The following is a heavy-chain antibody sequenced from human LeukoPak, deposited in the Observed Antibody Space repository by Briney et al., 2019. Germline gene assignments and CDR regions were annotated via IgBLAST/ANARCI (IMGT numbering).Heavy chain of an antibody. CDR2: IRYDGNNK. D-gene: IGHD3-22*01. CDR1: RFTFSSYG. CDR3: AKDYDSSGPAWDFDY. Sequence: PGGSLRLSCAASRFTFSSYGMHWVRQAPGKGLEWVAFIRYDGNNKYYADSVKGRFTISRDNSKNTLYLQMNSLRAEDTAVYYCAKDYDSSGPAWDFDYWGQGTLVTVSS. J-gene: IGHJ4*02. V-gene: IGHV3-30*02.